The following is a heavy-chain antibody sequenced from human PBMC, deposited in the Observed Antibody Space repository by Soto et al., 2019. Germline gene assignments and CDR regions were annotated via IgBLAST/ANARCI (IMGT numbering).Heavy chain of an antibody. Sequence: EVQLVQSGAEVKKPGESLKISCTGSGYSFSNHWIGWVRQMAGKGLEWVGIIYPGDSDTRYSPSFQGQVTISAANSTNSAYLQWSTLKASDTAMYYCVRYGASGQRHFDYWGQGTLVTVPS. CDR2: IYPGDSDT. V-gene: IGHV5-51*01. D-gene: IGHD6-25*01. J-gene: IGHJ4*02. CDR1: GYSFSNHW. CDR3: VRYGASGQRHFDY.